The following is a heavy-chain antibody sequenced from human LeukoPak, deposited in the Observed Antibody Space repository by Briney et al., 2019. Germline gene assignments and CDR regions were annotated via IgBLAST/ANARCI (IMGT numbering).Heavy chain of an antibody. CDR1: GGSISSGGYY. Sequence: SETLSLTCTVSGGSISSGGYYWSWIRQHPGKGLEWIGYIYYSGSTYYNPSLKSRVTISVDTSKNQFSLKLSSVTAADTAVYYCARDRAVPAANLYYGMDVWGQGTTVTVSS. J-gene: IGHJ6*02. CDR3: ARDRAVPAANLYYGMDV. D-gene: IGHD2-2*01. CDR2: IYYSGST. V-gene: IGHV4-31*03.